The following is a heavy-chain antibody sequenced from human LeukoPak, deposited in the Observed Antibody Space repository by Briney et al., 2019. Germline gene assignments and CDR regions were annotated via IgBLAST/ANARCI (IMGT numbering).Heavy chain of an antibody. V-gene: IGHV3-30*02. CDR1: GFTFSSYG. CDR3: ARVSTAAAGTSGAFDI. D-gene: IGHD6-13*01. Sequence: GGSLRLSCAASGFTFSSYGMHWVRQAPGKGLEWVAFIRYDGSNKYYADSVKGRFTISRDNSKNTLYLQMNSLRAEDTAVYYCARVSTAAAGTSGAFDIWGQGTMVTVSS. J-gene: IGHJ3*02. CDR2: IRYDGSNK.